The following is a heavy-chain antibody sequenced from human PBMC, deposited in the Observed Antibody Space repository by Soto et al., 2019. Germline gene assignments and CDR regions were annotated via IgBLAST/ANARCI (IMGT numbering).Heavy chain of an antibody. CDR1: GFTFSSYS. D-gene: IGHD4-4*01. CDR2: ISSSSSTI. V-gene: IGHV3-48*02. J-gene: IGHJ6*02. CDR3: ASFDVTYYYYYGMDV. Sequence: GGSLRLSCAASGFTFSSYSMNWVRQAPGKGLEWVSYISSSSSTIYYADSVKGRFTISRDNAKNSLYLQMNSLGDEDTAVYYCASFDVTYYYYYGMDVWGQGTTVTVSS.